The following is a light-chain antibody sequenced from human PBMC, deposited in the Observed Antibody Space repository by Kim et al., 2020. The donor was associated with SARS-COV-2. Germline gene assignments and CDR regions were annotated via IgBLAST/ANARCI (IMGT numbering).Light chain of an antibody. CDR3: QQYGSTPYT. CDR1: QSVSSSY. Sequence: EIVLTQSPGTLSLSPGERATLSCRASQSVSSSYLAWYQQKPGQSPRLLIYGASSRATGIPDRFSGSGSGTDFTLTISRLAPEDFAVYYCQQYGSTPYTFGQGTKLEI. CDR2: GAS. V-gene: IGKV3-20*01. J-gene: IGKJ2*01.